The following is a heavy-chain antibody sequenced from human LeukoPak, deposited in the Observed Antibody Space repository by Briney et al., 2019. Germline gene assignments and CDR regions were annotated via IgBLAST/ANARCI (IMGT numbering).Heavy chain of an antibody. J-gene: IGHJ6*03. CDR3: ARDGGYYDFWSGYFWDYYYMDV. D-gene: IGHD3-3*01. V-gene: IGHV3-21*01. CDR1: GFTFSSYS. CDR2: ISSSSSYI. Sequence: GGSLRLSCAASGFTFSSYSMNWVRQAPGKGLEWVSSISSSSSYIYYADSVKGRFTISRDNAKNSLYLQMNSLRAEDTAVYYCARDGGYYDFWSGYFWDYYYMDVWGKGTTVTVS.